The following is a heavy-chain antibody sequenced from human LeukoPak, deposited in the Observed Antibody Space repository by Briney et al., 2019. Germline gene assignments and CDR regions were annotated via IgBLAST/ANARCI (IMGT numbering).Heavy chain of an antibody. V-gene: IGHV3-43D*04. D-gene: IGHD3-10*01. CDR1: GFTFDDYA. Sequence: PGGSLRLSCAASGFTFDDYAMHWVRQAPGKGLEWVSLISWGGGGTYYADSVKGRFTISRDNSKNSLYLHMNSLRAEDTALYYCAKDRSGNTYGHLDYWGQGTLVTVSS. CDR3: AKDRSGNTYGHLDY. J-gene: IGHJ4*02. CDR2: ISWGGGGT.